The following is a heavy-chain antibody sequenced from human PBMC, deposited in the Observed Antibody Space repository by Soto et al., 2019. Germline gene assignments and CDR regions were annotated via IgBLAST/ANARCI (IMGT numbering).Heavy chain of an antibody. CDR3: AKGGRQGLVTSDFNY. Sequence: VQLVESGGGVVQPGRSLRLSCAASGFTFSDYAMHWVRQAPGKGLEWVAVVSHDGRNTHYADSVKGRFNITRDSSKNTVSLEMTRLRAEDTAVYYCAKGGRQGLVTSDFNYWGQGALVTVSS. CDR2: VSHDGRNT. D-gene: IGHD6-19*01. CDR1: GFTFSDYA. J-gene: IGHJ4*02. V-gene: IGHV3-30*18.